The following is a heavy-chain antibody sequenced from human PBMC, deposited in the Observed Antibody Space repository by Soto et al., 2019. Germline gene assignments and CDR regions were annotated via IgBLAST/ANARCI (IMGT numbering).Heavy chain of an antibody. J-gene: IGHJ4*02. CDR3: AREYQVLGVINVYFDY. Sequence: QVQLVESGGGVVQPGRSLRLSCAASGFTFSSYGMHWVRQAPGKGLEWVAVIWNDGSNKYYADSVKGRFTISRDNSKNTLYMQMNSLRAEDTAVYYCAREYQVLGVINVYFDYWGQGTLVTVSS. CDR1: GFTFSSYG. CDR2: IWNDGSNK. D-gene: IGHD3-10*01. V-gene: IGHV3-33*01.